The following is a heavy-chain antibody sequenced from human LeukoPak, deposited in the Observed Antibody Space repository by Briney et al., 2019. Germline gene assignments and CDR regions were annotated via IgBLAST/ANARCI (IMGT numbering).Heavy chain of an antibody. Sequence: SVKVSCKASGGTFSSYAISWVRQAPGQGLEWMGRIIPILGIANYAQKFQGRVTITADKSTSTAYMELSSLRSEDTAVYCCAREQSHHHYFDYWGQGTLVTVSS. V-gene: IGHV1-69*04. J-gene: IGHJ4*02. CDR2: IIPILGIA. D-gene: IGHD1-14*01. CDR3: AREQSHHHYFDY. CDR1: GGTFSSYA.